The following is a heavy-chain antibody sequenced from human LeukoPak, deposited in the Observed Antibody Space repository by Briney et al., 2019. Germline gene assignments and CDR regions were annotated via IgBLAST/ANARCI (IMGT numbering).Heavy chain of an antibody. J-gene: IGHJ4*02. CDR2: IYTSGST. CDR1: GGSISSYY. D-gene: IGHD2-2*01. Sequence: PSETLSLTCTVSGGSISSYYWSWIRQPAGKGLEWIGRIYTSGSTNYNPSLKSRVTMSVDTSKNQFSLKLSSVTAADTAVYYCARDRCSSTSCRSRDYWGQGTLDTVSS. CDR3: ARDRCSSTSCRSRDY. V-gene: IGHV4-4*07.